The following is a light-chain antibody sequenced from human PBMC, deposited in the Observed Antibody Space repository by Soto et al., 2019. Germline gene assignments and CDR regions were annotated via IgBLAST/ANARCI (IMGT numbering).Light chain of an antibody. V-gene: IGLV1-44*01. Sequence: QSALTQPPSASGTPGQRVTISCSGSSSNIGSNTVNWYQQLPGTAPKLLIYRNNQRPSGVPDRFSGSKSGTSASLAISGLQSEDEADYYCAAWDDSLNGRVFGGGTKLTVL. CDR3: AAWDDSLNGRV. CDR2: RNN. J-gene: IGLJ2*01. CDR1: SSNIGSNT.